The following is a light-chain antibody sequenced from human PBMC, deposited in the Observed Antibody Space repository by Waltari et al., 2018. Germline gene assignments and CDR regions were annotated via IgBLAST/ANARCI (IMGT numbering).Light chain of an antibody. V-gene: IGLV8-61*01. J-gene: IGLJ3*02. CDR3: SLYMGSGIWV. Sequence: QTVVTQEPSLSVSPGGIVTLTCALSSGSVSTTSYATWYQQTPGRAPRTLVYKINNRSSGVPDRFSGSILGNKVALTITGAQADDESHYYCSLYMGSGIWVFGGGTRLTVL. CDR1: SGSVSTTSY. CDR2: KIN.